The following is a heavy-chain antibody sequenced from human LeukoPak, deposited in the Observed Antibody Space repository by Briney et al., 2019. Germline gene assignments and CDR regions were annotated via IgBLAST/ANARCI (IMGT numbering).Heavy chain of an antibody. Sequence: SETLSLTCVVYGGSFSGYYWSWIRQPPGKGLEWIGEIDQSGTTNYSPSLKSRVTISIDTSKKQFSPTLTSMTAADTAVYYCARVPHYYFGYGYFDTWGQGTRVTVSS. J-gene: IGHJ4*02. V-gene: IGHV4-34*01. CDR3: ARVPHYYFGYGYFDT. D-gene: IGHD3-10*01. CDR2: IDQSGTT. CDR1: GGSFSGYY.